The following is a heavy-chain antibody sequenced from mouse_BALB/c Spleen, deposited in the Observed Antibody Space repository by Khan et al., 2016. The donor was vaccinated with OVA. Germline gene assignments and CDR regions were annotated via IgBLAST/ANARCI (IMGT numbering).Heavy chain of an antibody. V-gene: IGHV14-3*02. CDR3: AHPSYDPRDFDV. Sequence: VQLKESGAQLVKPGASVKLSCTASGFNIKDTYMHWVKERPEQGLEWIGRIAPVNGNTKYAPNFQGKATIPAATSSNTSYLQTCNLTSEDTAVSYCAHPSYDPRDFDVWGAGTAVTVSS. CDR1: GFNIKDTY. CDR2: IAPVNGNT. J-gene: IGHJ1*01. D-gene: IGHD2-3*01.